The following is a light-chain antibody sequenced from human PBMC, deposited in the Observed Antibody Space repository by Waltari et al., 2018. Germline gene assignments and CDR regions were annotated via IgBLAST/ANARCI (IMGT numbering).Light chain of an antibody. V-gene: IGKV3-20*01. CDR3: QQYVSLPGT. J-gene: IGKJ1*01. Sequence: EIVLTQSPGTLSLSPGERATLSCRASQSVRRALALYQQNPGQPPRLLIYSASNRATGIPDRFSGSGSGTDFILIISRLEPEDFAVYYCQQYVSLPGTFGQGTKVEIK. CDR2: SAS. CDR1: QSVRRA.